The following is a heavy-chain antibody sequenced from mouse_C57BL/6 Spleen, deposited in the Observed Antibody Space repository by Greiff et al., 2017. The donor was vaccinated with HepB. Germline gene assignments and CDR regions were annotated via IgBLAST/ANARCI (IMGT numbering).Heavy chain of an antibody. J-gene: IGHJ1*03. V-gene: IGHV1-47*01. CDR1: GYTFTTYP. CDR2: FHPYNDDT. CDR3: SMRYYGSSYWYFDV. D-gene: IGHD1-1*01. Sequence: VQLQQSGAELVKPGASVKMSCKASGYTFTTYPIEWMKQNHGKSLEWIGNFHPYNDDTEYNEKFKGKATLTVEKSSSTVYLELSRLTSDDSAVYYCSMRYYGSSYWYFDVWGTGTTVTVSS.